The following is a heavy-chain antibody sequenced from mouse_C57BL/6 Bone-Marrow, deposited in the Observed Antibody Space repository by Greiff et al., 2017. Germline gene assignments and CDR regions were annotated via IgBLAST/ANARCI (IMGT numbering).Heavy chain of an antibody. Sequence: EVQLQESGPGLVKPSQSLSLTCSVTGYSITSGYYWNWIRQFPGNKLEWMGYISYDGSNNYNPSLKNRISITRDTSKNQLFLKLNSVTTEDTATYYCARVTTVVAMDYWGQGTSVTVAS. CDR1: GYSITSGYY. CDR2: ISYDGSN. V-gene: IGHV3-6*01. CDR3: ARVTTVVAMDY. J-gene: IGHJ4*01. D-gene: IGHD1-1*01.